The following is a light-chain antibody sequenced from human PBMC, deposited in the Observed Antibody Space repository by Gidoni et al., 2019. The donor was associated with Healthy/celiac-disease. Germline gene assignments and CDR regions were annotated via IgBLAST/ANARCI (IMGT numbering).Light chain of an antibody. CDR3: QQLNSYPLT. Sequence: DIQLTQSPSFLSASVGDRVTITCRASQVISSYLAGYQQKPGKAPKLLIYAASTLQSGVPSRFSGSGSGKEFTLTISSLQPEDFATYYCQQLNSYPLTFGGGTKVEIK. V-gene: IGKV1-9*01. J-gene: IGKJ4*01. CDR2: AAS. CDR1: QVISSY.